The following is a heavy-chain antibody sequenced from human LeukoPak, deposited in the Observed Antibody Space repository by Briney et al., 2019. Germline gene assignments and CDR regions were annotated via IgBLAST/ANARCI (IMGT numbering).Heavy chain of an antibody. CDR2: IYHSGST. D-gene: IGHD3-22*01. CDR3: ASIPYYDSSGYLFPFDY. Sequence: SETLSLTCAVYGGSFSGYYWSWIRQPPGKGLEWIGEIYHSGSTNYNPSLKSRVTISVDKSKNQFSLKLSSVTAADTAVYYCASIPYYDSSGYLFPFDYWGQGTLVTVSS. J-gene: IGHJ4*02. CDR1: GGSFSGYY. V-gene: IGHV4-34*01.